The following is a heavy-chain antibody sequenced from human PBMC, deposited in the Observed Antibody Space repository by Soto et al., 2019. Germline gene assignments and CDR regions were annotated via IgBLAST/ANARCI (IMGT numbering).Heavy chain of an antibody. CDR2: ISPYNGNT. D-gene: IGHD3-22*01. V-gene: IGHV1-18*04. CDR1: GFTFVDYG. Sequence: GASVQVSCKDSGFTFVDYGITWVQQAPGQGLEWMGRISPYNGNTNYAQSVQDRVTMTTDTSTSTVYMELRSLRSDDTAVYYCAREYLDYYDTSGYFYWGQGTLVSVSS. J-gene: IGHJ4*02. CDR3: AREYLDYYDTSGYFY.